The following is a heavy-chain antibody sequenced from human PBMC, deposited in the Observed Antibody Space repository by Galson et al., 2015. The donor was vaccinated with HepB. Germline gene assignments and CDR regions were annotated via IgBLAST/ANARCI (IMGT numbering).Heavy chain of an antibody. CDR2: INPNSGGT. Sequence: SVKVSCKASGYTFTGYYMHWVRQAPGQGLEWMGRINPNSGGTNYAQKFQGRVTMTRDTSISTAYMELSRLRSDDTAVYYCARESSGSPDDAFDIWGQGTMVAVSS. J-gene: IGHJ3*02. V-gene: IGHV1-2*06. CDR1: GYTFTGYY. CDR3: ARESSGSPDDAFDI. D-gene: IGHD1-26*01.